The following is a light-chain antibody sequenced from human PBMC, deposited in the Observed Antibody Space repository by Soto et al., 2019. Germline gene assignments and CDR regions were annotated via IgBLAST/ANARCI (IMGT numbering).Light chain of an antibody. CDR2: GAS. Sequence: EIVMTQSLVTLSVSPGERATISCRASHHVATNLAWYQQKPGQAPRLLIYGASTRATGISARFSVSGSGTEFTLTISSLQSDDFAVYYCQQYTARPPWTFGQGTKV. CDR1: HHVATN. V-gene: IGKV3-15*01. J-gene: IGKJ1*01. CDR3: QQYTARPPWT.